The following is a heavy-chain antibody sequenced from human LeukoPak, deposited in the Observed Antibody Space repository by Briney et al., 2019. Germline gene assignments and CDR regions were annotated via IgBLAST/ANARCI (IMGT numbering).Heavy chain of an antibody. D-gene: IGHD4-11*01. CDR1: GFTFSSHW. CDR2: IKQEGSEK. J-gene: IGHJ6*03. CDR3: ARVPSNYGSAHFYYYYMDV. Sequence: GGSLRLSCAASGFTFSSHWMSWVRQAPGKGLEGVANIKQEGSEKYYVDSVKGRFTISRDNAKSSLYLQMNSLRAEDTAVYYCARVPSNYGSAHFYYYYMDVWGKGTTVTVSS. V-gene: IGHV3-7*01.